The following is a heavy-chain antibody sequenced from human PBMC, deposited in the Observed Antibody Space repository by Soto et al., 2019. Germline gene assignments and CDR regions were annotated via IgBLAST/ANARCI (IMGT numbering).Heavy chain of an antibody. J-gene: IGHJ6*02. CDR1: GYTFTGYY. CDR2: INPNSGGT. CDR3: EREPYSSSFMDV. Sequence: ASVKVSCKASGYTFTGYYMHWVRQAPGQGLEWMGWINPNSGGTNYAQKFQGRVTMTRDTSISTAYMELSRLRSDDTAVYYCEREPYSSSFMDVWGQGTTVTVSS. V-gene: IGHV1-2*02. D-gene: IGHD6-13*01.